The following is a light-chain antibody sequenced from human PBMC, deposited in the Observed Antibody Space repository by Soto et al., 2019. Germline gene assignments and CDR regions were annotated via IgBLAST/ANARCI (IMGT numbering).Light chain of an antibody. CDR2: EVS. CDR1: SSDVGGYNY. J-gene: IGLJ3*02. Sequence: QSVLTQPASVSGSPGQSITISCTGTSSDVGGYNYVSWYQQHPGKAPKLMIYEVSNLPSGVSNRFSGSKSGNTASLTISGLQAEDDADYYCSSYTSSSTPWVFGGGTKLTVL. CDR3: SSYTSSSTPWV. V-gene: IGLV2-14*01.